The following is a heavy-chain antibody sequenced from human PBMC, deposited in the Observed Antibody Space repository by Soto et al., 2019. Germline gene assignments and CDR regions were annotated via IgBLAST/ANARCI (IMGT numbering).Heavy chain of an antibody. D-gene: IGHD3-22*01. Sequence: GESLKISCKGSGYSFTSYWIGWVRQMPGKGLEWMGIMYPGDSDIRYSPSFQGQVTVSADRSISTAYLQWSSLKASDTAMYYCARQASNGQWFLWGQGTTVPVSS. CDR3: ARQASNGQWFL. CDR1: GYSFTSYW. CDR2: MYPGDSDI. J-gene: IGHJ6*02. V-gene: IGHV5-51*01.